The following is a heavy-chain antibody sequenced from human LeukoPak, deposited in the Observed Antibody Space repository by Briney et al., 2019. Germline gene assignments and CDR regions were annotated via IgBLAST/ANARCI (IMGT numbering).Heavy chain of an antibody. D-gene: IGHD2-2*01. CDR3: AIVVPAATNEFGMDY. V-gene: IGHV4-34*01. CDR2: INHSGST. CDR1: GGSFSGYY. J-gene: IGHJ4*02. Sequence: PSETLSLTCAVYGGSFSGYYWSWIRQPPGKGLGWIGEINHSGSTNYNPSPKSRVTISVDTSKNQFSLKLSSVTAADTAVYYCAIVVPAATNEFGMDYWGQGTLVTVSS.